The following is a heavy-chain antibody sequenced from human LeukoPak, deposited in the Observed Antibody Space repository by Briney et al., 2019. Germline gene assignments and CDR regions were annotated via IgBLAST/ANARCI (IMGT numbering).Heavy chain of an antibody. CDR3: VRDWGYSGSYYDYFDY. J-gene: IGHJ4*02. V-gene: IGHV3-74*01. D-gene: IGHD1-26*01. Sequence: TGGSLRLSCAASGFTFSSYGMHWVRQAPGKGLVWVSRIKSDGSSTNYADSVKGRFTLSRDNAKNTLYLQMNSLRAEDTAVYYCVRDWGYSGSYYDYFDYWGQGTLVTVSS. CDR1: GFTFSSYG. CDR2: IKSDGSST.